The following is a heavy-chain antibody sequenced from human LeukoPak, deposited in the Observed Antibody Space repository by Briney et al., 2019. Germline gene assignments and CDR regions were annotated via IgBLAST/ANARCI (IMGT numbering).Heavy chain of an antibody. CDR3: GRGYSYSAPYFDL. D-gene: IGHD5-18*01. V-gene: IGHV3-74*01. J-gene: IGHJ4*02. CDR2: IQSDGATT. Sequence: GGSLRLSCAASGFTFSSYSMYWVRQAPGRGLVWVSRIQSDGATTRYADSLKGRFTISRDNAKNTVNLQMNSLRAEDTAVYYCGRGYSYSAPYFDLWGRGTLVTVSS. CDR1: GFTFSSYS.